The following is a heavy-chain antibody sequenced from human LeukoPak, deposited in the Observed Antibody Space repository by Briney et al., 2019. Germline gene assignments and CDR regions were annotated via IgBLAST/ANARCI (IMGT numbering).Heavy chain of an antibody. CDR2: IWYDGSNK. CDR1: GFTFSSYG. D-gene: IGHD7-27*01. V-gene: IGHV3-33*06. CDR3: AKDFRTNWGFDY. J-gene: IGHJ4*02. Sequence: GGSLRLSCAASGFTFSSYGMHWVRQAPGKGLEWVAVIWYDGSNKYYADSVKGRVTISRDNSKNTLYLQMNSLRAEDTAVYYCAKDFRTNWGFDYWGQGTLVTVSS.